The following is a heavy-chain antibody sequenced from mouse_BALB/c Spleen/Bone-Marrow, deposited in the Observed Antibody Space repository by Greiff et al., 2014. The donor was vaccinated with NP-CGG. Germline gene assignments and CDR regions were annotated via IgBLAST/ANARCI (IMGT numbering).Heavy chain of an antibody. CDR2: IYPGDGDT. D-gene: IGHD2-10*02. V-gene: IGHV1-80*01. CDR1: GYAFSSYW. CDR3: ARQYGNYFDY. Sequence: QVQLKESGAELVRPGSSVKISCKASGYAFSSYWMNWVKQRPGQGLEWIGQIYPGDGDTNYNGKFKGKATLTADKSSSTAYMQLSSLTSEDSAVYFCARQYGNYFDYWGQGTTLTASS. J-gene: IGHJ2*01.